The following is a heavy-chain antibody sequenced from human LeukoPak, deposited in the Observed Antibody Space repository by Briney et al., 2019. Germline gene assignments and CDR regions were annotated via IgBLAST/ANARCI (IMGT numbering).Heavy chain of an antibody. CDR3: ATTPSSTPPDY. J-gene: IGHJ4*02. Sequence: QTGGSLRLSCAASGISFSSPAMAWVRQAPGKGLEWVSTVGSSGVNTHYADSVKGRFTISRDNSKSTLHLQMNSLRVEDTALYYCATTPSSTPPDYWGQGTLVTVSS. CDR1: GISFSSPA. CDR2: VGSSGVNT. V-gene: IGHV3-23*01. D-gene: IGHD6-13*01.